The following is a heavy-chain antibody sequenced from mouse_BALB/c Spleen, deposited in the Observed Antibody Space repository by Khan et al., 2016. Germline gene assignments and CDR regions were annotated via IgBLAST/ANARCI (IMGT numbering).Heavy chain of an antibody. CDR1: GYTFTHYW. CDR3: ARIEWRDFVDY. CDR2: INPSAGYT. J-gene: IGHJ2*01. Sequence: QVRLQQSGAELAKPGASVKMSCKASGYTFTHYWMHWLKQRPGQGLEWIGYINPSAGYTDYNQKFRDKATLTADKSSSTVYMQLSSLTSDDSAVYFCARIEWRDFVDYWGQGTALTVSS. D-gene: IGHD1-3*01. V-gene: IGHV1-7*01.